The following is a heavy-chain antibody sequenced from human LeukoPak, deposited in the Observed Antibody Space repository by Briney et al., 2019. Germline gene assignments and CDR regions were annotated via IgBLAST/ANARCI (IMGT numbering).Heavy chain of an antibody. Sequence: PGGSLRLSCAASGFTFSSCEMNWVRQAPGKGLEWVSYISSSGSTIYYADSVKGRFTISRDNAKNSLYLQMNSLRAEDTAVYYCARVGIGWRRERAFFDYWGQGTLVTVSS. D-gene: IGHD1-26*01. CDR3: ARVGIGWRRERAFFDY. V-gene: IGHV3-48*03. CDR2: ISSSGSTI. CDR1: GFTFSSCE. J-gene: IGHJ4*02.